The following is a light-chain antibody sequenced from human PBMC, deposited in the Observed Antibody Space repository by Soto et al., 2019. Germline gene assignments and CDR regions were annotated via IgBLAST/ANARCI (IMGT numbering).Light chain of an antibody. Sequence: DIQMTQSPSTLSASVGDRVTITCRASQSISSWLAWYQQKPGKAPKLLIYDASSLESGVPSRFSGSGSGTEFPLTISRLQPDDFATYYCQQYNSYSGTFGQGTKVEIK. CDR3: QQYNSYSGT. CDR2: DAS. V-gene: IGKV1-5*01. CDR1: QSISSW. J-gene: IGKJ1*01.